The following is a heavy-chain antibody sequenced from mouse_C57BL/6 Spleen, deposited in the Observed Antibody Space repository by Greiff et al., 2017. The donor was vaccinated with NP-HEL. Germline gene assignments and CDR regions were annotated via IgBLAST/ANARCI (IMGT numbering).Heavy chain of an antibody. V-gene: IGHV1-52*01. D-gene: IGHD2-12*01. CDR1: GYTFTSYW. CDR2: IDPSDSET. CDR3: ARGAYYSPLDY. Sequence: QVQLQQPGAELVRPGSSVKLSCKASGYTFTSYWMHWVKQRPIQGLEWIGNIDPSDSETHYNQKFKDKATLTVDKSSSTAYMQLSSLTSEDSAVYYCARGAYYSPLDYWGQGTTLTVSS. J-gene: IGHJ2*01.